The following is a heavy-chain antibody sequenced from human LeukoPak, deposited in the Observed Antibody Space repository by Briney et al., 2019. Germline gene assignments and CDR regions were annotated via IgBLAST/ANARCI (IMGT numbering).Heavy chain of an antibody. D-gene: IGHD3-3*02. CDR1: GFTFSSYA. Sequence: GGSLRHSCAASGFTFSSYAMSWVRQAPGKGLEWVSAISGSGGTTYNLGSVKGHFTVTRYNYKNKLSLQMKSLRAEDTDVYYYAKDPHHYWTGYFDYWGQGTLVTVSS. J-gene: IGHJ4*02. CDR3: AKDPHHYWTGYFDY. V-gene: IGHV3-23*01. CDR2: ISGSGGTT.